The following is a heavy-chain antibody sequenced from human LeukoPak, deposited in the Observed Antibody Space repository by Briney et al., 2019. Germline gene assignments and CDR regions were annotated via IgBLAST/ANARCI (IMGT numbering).Heavy chain of an antibody. J-gene: IGHJ4*02. CDR1: GYSISLGYY. V-gene: IGHV4-38-2*02. CDR3: ARVDTAMVRGFDY. Sequence: SDTQSPTCTVSGYSISLGYYWGWIRQPPGKGLEWIGCIYHSGSTYYNPSLKSRVTISVDTSKNQFSLKLSSVTAADTAVYYCARVDTAMVRGFDYWGQGTLVTVSS. D-gene: IGHD5-18*01. CDR2: IYHSGST.